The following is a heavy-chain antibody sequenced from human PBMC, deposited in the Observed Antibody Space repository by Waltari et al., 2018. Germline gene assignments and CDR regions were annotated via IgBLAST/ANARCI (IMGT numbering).Heavy chain of an antibody. CDR2: ISGSGDTT. D-gene: IGHD4-17*01. J-gene: IGHJ5*02. V-gene: IGHV3-23*04. Sequence: EVHLEESGGDLIQPGGSLRLSCAASGFIFRTFAMTWVRQAPGKGLEWVSVISGSGDTTYYADSVKGRFTISRDNFKSTLYLQMSSLRAEDSALYFCAKGVNDYDVFSWFDPWGQGTLVTVSS. CDR3: AKGVNDYDVFSWFDP. CDR1: GFIFRTFA.